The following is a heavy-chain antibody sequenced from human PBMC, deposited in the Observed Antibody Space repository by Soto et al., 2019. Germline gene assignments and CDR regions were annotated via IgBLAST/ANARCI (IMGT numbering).Heavy chain of an antibody. V-gene: IGHV4-30-4*01. Sequence: SETLSLTCTVSGGSIGSGDYYWSWIRQPPGKGLEWIGYIYYSGSTYYNPSLKSRVTISVDTSKNQFSLKLSSVTAADTAVYYCARYPFPYGDYVLGFKGGFDYWGQGTLVTVSS. CDR3: ARYPFPYGDYVLGFKGGFDY. D-gene: IGHD4-17*01. J-gene: IGHJ4*02. CDR1: GGSIGSGDYY. CDR2: IYYSGST.